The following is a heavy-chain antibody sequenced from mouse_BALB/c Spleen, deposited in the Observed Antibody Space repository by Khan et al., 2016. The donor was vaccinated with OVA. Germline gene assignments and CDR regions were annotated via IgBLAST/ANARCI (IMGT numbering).Heavy chain of an antibody. V-gene: IGHV3-2*02. CDR2: INYSGST. J-gene: IGHJ1*01. Sequence: EVQLQESGPGLVKPSQSLSLTCTVTGYSITSDYAWNWIRQFPGNKLEWMGYINYSGSTGYNPSLKSRISITRDTSKNQSFLQLNSVTTEDTATXYGARDGAPWHFDVWGAGTRVTVSS. CDR1: GYSITSDYA. CDR3: ARDGAPWHFDV. D-gene: IGHD2-3*01.